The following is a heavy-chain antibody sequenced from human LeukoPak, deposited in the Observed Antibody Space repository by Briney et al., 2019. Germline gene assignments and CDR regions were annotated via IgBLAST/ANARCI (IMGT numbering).Heavy chain of an antibody. CDR3: ARDFSYSSGWYDY. V-gene: IGHV1-46*01. Sequence: ASVKVSCKASGGTFSSYAISWVRQAPGQGLEWMGIINPSGGSTSYAQKFQGRVTMTRDTSTSTVYMELSSLRSEDTAVYYCARDFSYSSGWYDYWGQGTLVTVSS. D-gene: IGHD6-19*01. CDR2: INPSGGST. CDR1: GGTFSSYA. J-gene: IGHJ4*02.